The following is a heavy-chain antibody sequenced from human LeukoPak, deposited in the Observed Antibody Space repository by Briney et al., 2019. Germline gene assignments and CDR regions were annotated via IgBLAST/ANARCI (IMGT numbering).Heavy chain of an antibody. D-gene: IGHD4-17*01. CDR1: GYTFTGYY. CDR2: INPNSGGT. Sequence: ASVKVSCKASGYTFTGYYMHWVRQAPGQGLEWMGWINPNSGGTNYGRVTMTRDTSISTAYMELSRLRSDDTAVYYCARDDYDYGARSGMGDAFDIWGQGTMVTVSS. J-gene: IGHJ3*02. V-gene: IGHV1-2*02. CDR3: ARDDYDYGARSGMGDAFDI.